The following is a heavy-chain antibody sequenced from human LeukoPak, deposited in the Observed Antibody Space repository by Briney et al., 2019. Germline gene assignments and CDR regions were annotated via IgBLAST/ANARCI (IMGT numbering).Heavy chain of an antibody. CDR3: ATDLGVTRPDDY. J-gene: IGHJ4*02. Sequence: GGSLRLSCSASGFTFSSYSMHWVRQAPGKGLGYVSVISSNGGSTYYADSVKGRFTISRDNSKNTLYLQMSSLRAEDTAVYYCATDLGVTRPDDYWGQGTLVTVSS. CDR2: ISSNGGST. CDR1: GFTFSSYS. V-gene: IGHV3-64D*06.